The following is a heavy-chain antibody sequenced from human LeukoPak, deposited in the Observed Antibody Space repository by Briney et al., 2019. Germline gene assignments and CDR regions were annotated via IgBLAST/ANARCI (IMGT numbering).Heavy chain of an antibody. CDR1: GYTFTNYA. D-gene: IGHD3-10*01. V-gene: IGHV1-3*01. CDR3: ARNALLWFGELPH. J-gene: IGHJ4*02. CDR2: INAATGNT. Sequence: ASVKVSCKASGYTFTNYAMHWVRQAPGQRLEWMGWINAATGNTRYSQKFQGRVTITQDTSASSAYMELSSLRSEDTAVYYCARNALLWFGELPHWGQGSLVTVSS.